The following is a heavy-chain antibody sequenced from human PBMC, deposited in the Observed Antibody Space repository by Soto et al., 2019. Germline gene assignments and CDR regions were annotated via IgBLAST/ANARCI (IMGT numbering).Heavy chain of an antibody. CDR1: GFSLSTDEVA. Sequence: QITLKESGPTLVKPTQTLTLTCTFSGFSLSTDEVAVGWIRQPPGEALEWLALIYWNDDKRYSPSLRSRLTITEDTSKNQVVLTLTNMDPVDSATYFCAHRRESRSWPGFDYWGQGTLVTVSS. D-gene: IGHD6-13*01. J-gene: IGHJ4*02. V-gene: IGHV2-5*01. CDR2: IYWNDDK. CDR3: AHRRESRSWPGFDY.